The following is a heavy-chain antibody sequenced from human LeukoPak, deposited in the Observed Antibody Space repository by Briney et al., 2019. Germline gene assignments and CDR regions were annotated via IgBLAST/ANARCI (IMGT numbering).Heavy chain of an antibody. Sequence: SETLSLTCTVSGGSISSYYWSWIRQPPGKGLEWIGYIYYGGSTNYNPSLKSRVTISVDTSKNQFSLKLSFVTAADTAVYFCARYCSGGSCYGGFDYGGEGTLVTVSS. V-gene: IGHV4-59*01. CDR3: ARYCSGGSCYGGFDY. D-gene: IGHD2-15*01. CDR2: IYYGGST. CDR1: GGSISSYY. J-gene: IGHJ4*02.